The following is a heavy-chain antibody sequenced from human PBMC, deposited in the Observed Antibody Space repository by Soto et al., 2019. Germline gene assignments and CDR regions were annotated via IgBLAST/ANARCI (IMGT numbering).Heavy chain of an antibody. J-gene: IGHJ6*02. Sequence: GGSLRLSCVASGFNFDDHVMHWVRQVPGKGLEWVGDINWDGYSIGYGGSVRGRFSISRDNAKNTLYLQMNSLRPEDTALYFCARSWSGSTSGRVDDWGQGTTVTVSS. V-gene: IGHV3-9*01. D-gene: IGHD3-3*01. CDR2: INWDGYSI. CDR3: ARSWSGSTSGRVDD. CDR1: GFNFDDHV.